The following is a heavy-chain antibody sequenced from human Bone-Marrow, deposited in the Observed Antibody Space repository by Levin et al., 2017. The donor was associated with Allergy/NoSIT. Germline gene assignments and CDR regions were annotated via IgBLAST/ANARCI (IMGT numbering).Heavy chain of an antibody. CDR3: ARLFSYYDYVWGTNITDY. CDR2: IYYSGST. CDR1: GGSIRSSSYY. J-gene: IGHJ4*02. D-gene: IGHD3-16*01. V-gene: IGHV4-39*01. Sequence: SQTLSLTCTVSGGSIRSSSYYWGWIRQPPGKGLEWIGSIYYSGSTYYNPSLKSRVTISVDTSKNQFSLKLSSVTAADTAVYYCARLFSYYDYVWGTNITDYWGQGTLVTVSS.